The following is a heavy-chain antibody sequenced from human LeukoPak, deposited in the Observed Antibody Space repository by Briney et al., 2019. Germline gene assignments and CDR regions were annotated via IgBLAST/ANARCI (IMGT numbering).Heavy chain of an antibody. CDR3: ARPSGYSYGYGIDY. CDR2: IYYSGST. D-gene: IGHD5-18*01. J-gene: IGHJ4*02. V-gene: IGHV4-39*01. CDR1: GGSISSYY. Sequence: PSETLSLTCSVSGGSISSYYWGWIRQPPEKGLEWIGSIYYSGSTYYNPSLKSRVTISVDTSKNQFSLKLSSVTAADTAVYYCARPSGYSYGYGIDYWGQGTLVTVSS.